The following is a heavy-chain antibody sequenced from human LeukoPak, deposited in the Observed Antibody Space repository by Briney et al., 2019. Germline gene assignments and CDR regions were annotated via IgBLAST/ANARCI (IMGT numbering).Heavy chain of an antibody. CDR3: ARPIDGGNSDWYFDL. J-gene: IGHJ2*01. V-gene: IGHV3-13*01. Sequence: GGSLRLSFAASGFTFSSYDMHWVRQATGKGLEWVSAIGTAGDTYYPGSVKGRFTISRENAKNSLYLQMNSLRAGDTAVYYCARPIDGGNSDWYFDLWGRGTLVTVSS. CDR1: GFTFSSYD. D-gene: IGHD4-23*01. CDR2: IGTAGDT.